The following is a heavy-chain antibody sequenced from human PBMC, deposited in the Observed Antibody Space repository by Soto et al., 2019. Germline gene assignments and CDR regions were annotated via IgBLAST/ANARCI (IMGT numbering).Heavy chain of an antibody. V-gene: IGHV3-66*01. CDR2: MYSGGDT. J-gene: IGHJ6*02. CDR3: AIDPGLRNGMSA. CDR1: GFTVRSDY. Sequence: EVQVVESGGDLVQPGGSLRLSCAASGFTVRSDYMNWVRQAPGKGLEWVSVMYSGGDTYYADSVKGRFTISRDNSKNILYLQMNSLRAEDTAVYYCAIDPGLRNGMSAWGQGTTVTVSS.